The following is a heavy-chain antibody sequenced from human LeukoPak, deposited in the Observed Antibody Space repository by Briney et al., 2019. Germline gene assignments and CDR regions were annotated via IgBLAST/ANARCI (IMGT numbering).Heavy chain of an antibody. CDR1: GYTFTAYY. Sequence: ASVTVSFMASGYTFTAYYMHWVRQAPGQGLAWMGWINPNSGGTNSSQKFQDRVTFTRDTSISTAYMELGSLRSDDTAIYYCARAYGSGSSYHPDYWGQGTLVTVSS. CDR2: INPNSGGT. J-gene: IGHJ4*02. D-gene: IGHD3-10*01. V-gene: IGHV1-2*02. CDR3: ARAYGSGSSYHPDY.